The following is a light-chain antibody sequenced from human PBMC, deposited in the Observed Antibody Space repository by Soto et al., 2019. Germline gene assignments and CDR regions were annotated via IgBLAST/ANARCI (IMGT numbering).Light chain of an antibody. CDR1: STNVGAGYD. J-gene: IGLJ2*01. V-gene: IGLV1-40*01. CDR3: QSFDTGLNSVV. CDR2: GNN. Sequence: QSMVTQPPSASGALGQRVTISCTGSSTNVGAGYDVSWYQQFPGRAPRLLIFGNNNRPSGVPDRFSGSKSGTTASLDISGLQADDEADYYCQSFDTGLNSVVFGGGTKVTVL.